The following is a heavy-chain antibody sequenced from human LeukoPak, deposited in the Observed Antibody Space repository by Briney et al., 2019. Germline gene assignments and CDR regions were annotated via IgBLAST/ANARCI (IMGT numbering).Heavy chain of an antibody. CDR2: IIPIFGTA. V-gene: IGHV1-69*05. CDR3: ALDPSGSYYWFGP. J-gene: IGHJ5*02. Sequence: SVKVSCKASGGTFSSYAISWVRQAPGQGLEWMGGIIPIFGTANYAQKFQGRVTITTDESTSTAYMELSSLRSEDTAVYYCALDPSGSYYWFGPWGQGTLVTVSS. CDR1: GGTFSSYA. D-gene: IGHD1-26*01.